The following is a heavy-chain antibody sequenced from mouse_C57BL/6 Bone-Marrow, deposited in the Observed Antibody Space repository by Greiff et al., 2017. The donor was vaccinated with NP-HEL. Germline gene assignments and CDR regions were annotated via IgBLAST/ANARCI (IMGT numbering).Heavy chain of an antibody. CDR1: GYTFTSYW. CDR3: ARGCYDGSGVFAY. Sequence: QVQLQQPGTELVKPGASVKLSCKASGYTFTSYWMHWVKQRPGQGLEWIGNINPSNGGTNYNEKFKSKATLTVDKSSSPAYMQLSSLTSEDSAVYYCARGCYDGSGVFAYWGQGTLVTVSA. D-gene: IGHD2-3*01. V-gene: IGHV1-53*01. J-gene: IGHJ3*01. CDR2: INPSNGGT.